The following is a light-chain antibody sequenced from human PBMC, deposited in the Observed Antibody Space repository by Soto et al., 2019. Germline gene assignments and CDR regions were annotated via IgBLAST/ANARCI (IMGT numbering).Light chain of an antibody. V-gene: IGKV3-11*01. CDR1: QSVRSN. Sequence: EIVLTQSPATLSLSPGERATLSCRASQSVRSNLAWYQQKPGQAPRLLIYGTASRATGVPARFSGSGSGTVFTLTISSVEPEDLGVYFCQQRSNWPPTYTFGQGTKREI. CDR3: QQRSNWPPTYT. J-gene: IGKJ2*01. CDR2: GTA.